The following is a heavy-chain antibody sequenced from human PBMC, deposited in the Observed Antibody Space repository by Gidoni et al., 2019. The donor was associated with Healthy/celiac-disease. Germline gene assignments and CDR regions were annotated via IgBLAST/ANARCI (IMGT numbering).Heavy chain of an antibody. D-gene: IGHD6-13*01. J-gene: IGHJ3*02. V-gene: IGHV3-7*03. CDR3: AREDDSSSWYGAFDI. CDR1: GFTFSSYW. Sequence: EVQLVKSGGGLVQPGGSLRLSCAASGFTFSSYWMSWVRQAPEKGLEWVANIKQDGSEKYYVDSVKGRFTISRDNAKNSLYLQMNSLRAEDTAVYYCAREDDSSSWYGAFDIWGQGTMVTVSS. CDR2: IKQDGSEK.